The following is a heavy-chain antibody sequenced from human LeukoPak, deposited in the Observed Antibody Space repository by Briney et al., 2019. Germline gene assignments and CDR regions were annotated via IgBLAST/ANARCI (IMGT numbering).Heavy chain of an antibody. CDR2: ISSSCSYI. D-gene: IGHD6-13*01. Sequence: GGSLRLSCAASGFIFSSYSMNWVRQAPGKGLEWVSSISSSCSYIYYADSVKGRFSISRDNAKNTLYLQMSSLRAEDTAGYYCPRGGSSSWYPDPVYYYYGMDVWGQGTTVTVSS. V-gene: IGHV3-21*01. CDR1: GFIFSSYS. J-gene: IGHJ6*02. CDR3: PRGGSSSWYPDPVYYYYGMDV.